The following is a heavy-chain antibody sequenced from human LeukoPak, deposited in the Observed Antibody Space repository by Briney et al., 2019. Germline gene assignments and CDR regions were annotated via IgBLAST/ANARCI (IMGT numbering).Heavy chain of an antibody. D-gene: IGHD3-10*01. CDR3: ARGRRGSGSYYVGKAPHFDY. V-gene: IGHV4-38-2*02. CDR2: IYHSGST. CDR1: GYSISSGYY. J-gene: IGHJ4*02. Sequence: SETLSLTCTVSGYSISSGYYWGWIRQPPGKGLEWIGSIYHSGSTYYNPSLKSRVTISVDTSKNQFSPKLSSVTAADTAVYYCARGRRGSGSYYVGKAPHFDYWGQGTLVTVSS.